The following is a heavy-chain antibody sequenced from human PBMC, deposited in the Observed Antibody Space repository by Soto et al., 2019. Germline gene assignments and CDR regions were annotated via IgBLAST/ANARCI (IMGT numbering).Heavy chain of an antibody. V-gene: IGHV3-21*01. CDR3: AIDKYQSGWHGFDF. Sequence: EVNLVESGGGLVKPGGSLRLSCVVSGFTFNAYSMNWVRQATGKGLEWVSSITSKSSYTYYADSVKGRFTISRDNARNSLFLDMSSLRVDDTAVYYCAIDKYQSGWHGFDFWGQGTPVTVSS. CDR1: GFTFNAYS. CDR2: ITSKSSYT. J-gene: IGHJ4*02. D-gene: IGHD6-19*01.